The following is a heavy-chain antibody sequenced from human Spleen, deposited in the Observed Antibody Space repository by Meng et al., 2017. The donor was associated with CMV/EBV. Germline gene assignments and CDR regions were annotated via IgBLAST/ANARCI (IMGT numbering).Heavy chain of an antibody. V-gene: IGHV3-7*01. CDR3: ARDQYLRDIVVVVAAIEDGMDV. CDR2: IKQDGSEK. D-gene: IGHD2-15*01. Sequence: GESLKISCAASGFTFSSYWMSWVRQAPGKGLEWVANIKQDGSEKYYVDSVKGRFTISRDNAENSLYLQMNSLRAEDTAVYYCARDQYLRDIVVVVAAIEDGMDVWGQGTTVTVSS. J-gene: IGHJ6*02. CDR1: GFTFSSYW.